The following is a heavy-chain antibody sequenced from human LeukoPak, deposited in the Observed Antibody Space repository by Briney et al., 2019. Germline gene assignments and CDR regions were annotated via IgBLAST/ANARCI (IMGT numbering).Heavy chain of an antibody. V-gene: IGHV3-23*01. Sequence: GGSLRLSCAASGFTFSSYAMSWVRQAPGKGLEWVSAISGSGGSTYYADSVEGRFTISRDNSKNTLYLQMNSLRAEDTAVYYRAKDRTWFGGYDYWGQGTLVTVSS. D-gene: IGHD3-10*01. CDR2: ISGSGGST. CDR1: GFTFSSYA. J-gene: IGHJ4*02. CDR3: AKDRTWFGGYDY.